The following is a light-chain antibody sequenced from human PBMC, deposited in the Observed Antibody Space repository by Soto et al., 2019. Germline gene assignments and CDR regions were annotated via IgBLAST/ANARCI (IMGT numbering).Light chain of an antibody. Sequence: DIQMTQSRSSLSASVGDRVTSTCLASQSISTYLNWYQQKAGLAPKLLIYAASSLQSGVPSRFSGSGSGTDSTLTISSLQHEDFATYYCQQTYSTPPTFGQGTKADIK. CDR3: QQTYSTPPT. CDR2: AAS. CDR1: QSISTY. J-gene: IGKJ1*01. V-gene: IGKV1-39*01.